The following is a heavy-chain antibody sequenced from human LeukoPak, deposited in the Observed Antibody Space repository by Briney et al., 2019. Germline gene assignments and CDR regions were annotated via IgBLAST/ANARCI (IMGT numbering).Heavy chain of an antibody. CDR3: ARDSDRGGVPYAPR. V-gene: IGHV3-7*01. Sequence: PGGSLRLSCAASGFTFSSYWMSWVRQAPGKGLEWVANIKQDGSEKYYVDSVKGRFTISRDNAKSSLYLQMNSLRAEDTAVYCCARDSDRGGVPYAPRWGQGTLVTVSS. CDR2: IKQDGSEK. J-gene: IGHJ4*02. D-gene: IGHD3-16*01. CDR1: GFTFSSYW.